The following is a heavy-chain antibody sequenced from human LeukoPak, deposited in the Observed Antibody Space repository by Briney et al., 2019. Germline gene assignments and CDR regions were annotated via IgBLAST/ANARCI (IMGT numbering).Heavy chain of an antibody. CDR1: GFTFSSYS. J-gene: IGHJ4*02. CDR3: ARVDDYYDSSGQGY. V-gene: IGHV3-48*01. D-gene: IGHD3-22*01. CDR2: ISSSSSTI. Sequence: GGSLRLSCAASGFTFSSYSMNWVRQAPGKGLEWVSYISSSSSTIYYADSVKGRFTISRDNAKNSLYLQMNSLRAEDTAVYYCARVDDYYDSSGQGYWGQGTLVTVSS.